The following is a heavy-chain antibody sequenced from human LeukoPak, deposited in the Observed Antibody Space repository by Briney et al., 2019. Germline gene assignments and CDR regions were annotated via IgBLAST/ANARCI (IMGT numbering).Heavy chain of an antibody. CDR3: ARPDGYYDSTNAFDI. V-gene: IGHV5-51*01. CDR1: GYSFTSYW. CDR2: IYPGDSDT. Sequence: GESLQISCKGSGYSFTSYWIGWVRQMPGKGLEWMGIIYPGDSDTRYSPSFQGQVTISADKSISTAYLQWSSLKASDTAMYYCARPDGYYDSTNAFDIWGQGTMVTVSS. J-gene: IGHJ3*02. D-gene: IGHD3-22*01.